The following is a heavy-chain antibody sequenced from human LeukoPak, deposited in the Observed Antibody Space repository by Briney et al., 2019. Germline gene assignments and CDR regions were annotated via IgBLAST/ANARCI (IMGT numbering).Heavy chain of an antibody. CDR3: AKATYSTSPGYYFDY. J-gene: IGHJ4*02. Sequence: GGSLRLSCAASGFTFDDYAMHWVRQGPGKGLEWVSGVSWNSAMIAYADSVKGRFTISRDNAKNSLYLQMNSLRAEDTAFYYCAKATYSTSPGYYFDYWGQGTLVTVSS. D-gene: IGHD6-6*01. CDR2: VSWNSAMI. V-gene: IGHV3-9*01. CDR1: GFTFDDYA.